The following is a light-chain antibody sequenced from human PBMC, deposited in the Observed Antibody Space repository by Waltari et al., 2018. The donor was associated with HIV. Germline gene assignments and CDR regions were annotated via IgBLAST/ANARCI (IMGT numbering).Light chain of an antibody. J-gene: IGKJ1*01. V-gene: IGKV2-28*01. CDR3: MQAPERT. Sequence: IVMTQSPLSLSVTPGEPASISCRSSQSLLHSNGYNYLDWYLQTPGQSPQLLIYLGSNRVSGVPDRFSGRGSGTDFTLKISRVEAEDVGVYYCMQAPERTFGQGTKVEIK. CDR2: LGS. CDR1: QSLLHSNGYNY.